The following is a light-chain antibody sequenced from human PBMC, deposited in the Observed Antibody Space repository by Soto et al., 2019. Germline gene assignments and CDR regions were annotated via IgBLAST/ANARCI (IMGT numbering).Light chain of an antibody. CDR3: QQRSNWPLT. CDR2: DAS. Sequence: EIVLTQSPATLSLSPGERATLSCRASQTVSSYLAWYQQKPGQAPRLLIYDASNRDTGIPSRFTGSGSGTDFTLTISSLEPEDFAVYYCQQRSNWPLTFGGGTKVEIK. J-gene: IGKJ4*02. V-gene: IGKV3-11*01. CDR1: QTVSSY.